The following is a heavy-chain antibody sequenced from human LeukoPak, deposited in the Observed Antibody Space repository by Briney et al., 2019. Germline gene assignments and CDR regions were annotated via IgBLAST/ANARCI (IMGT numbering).Heavy chain of an antibody. CDR1: GLTLSSYG. D-gene: IGHD2-2*01. Sequence: PGESLRLSCAPSGLTLSSYGMHWVRQAPGKGLEWVAVISYDGNNKYYADSVTGRFIISRDNSKNTVYLQVTSLLAEEPAVHYRAKDKEIVVVPAAMGFFTWGQGNLGTVSS. J-gene: IGHJ5*02. CDR2: ISYDGNNK. V-gene: IGHV3-30*18. CDR3: AKDKEIVVVPAAMGFFT.